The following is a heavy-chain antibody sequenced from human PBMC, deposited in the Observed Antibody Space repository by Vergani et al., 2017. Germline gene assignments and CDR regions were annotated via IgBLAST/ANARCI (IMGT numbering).Heavy chain of an antibody. V-gene: IGHV3-15*01. CDR2: IKSKTDGGTT. D-gene: IGHD5-24*01. CDR3: ALGWRQYYFDY. Sequence: EVQLVESGGGLVKPGGSLRLSCAASGFTFSNAWMSWVRQAPGKGLEWVGRIKSKTDGGTTDYAAPVKGRFTISRDDSKITLYLQMNSLKTEDTAVYYCALGWRQYYFDYWGQGTLVTVSS. CDR1: GFTFSNAW. J-gene: IGHJ4*02.